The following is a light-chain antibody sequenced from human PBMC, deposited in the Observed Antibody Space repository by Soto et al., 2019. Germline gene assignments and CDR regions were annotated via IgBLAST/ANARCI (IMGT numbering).Light chain of an antibody. CDR1: QSVRSN. V-gene: IGKV3-11*01. CDR3: QQRSNWPPIT. Sequence: EIVMTQSPATLSVSAEEGATLSCRARQSVRSNLAWYQQKPGQAPRLLIYDASNRATGIPARFSGSGSGTDFTLTISSLEPEDFAVYYCQQRSNWPPITFGQGTRLEIK. CDR2: DAS. J-gene: IGKJ5*01.